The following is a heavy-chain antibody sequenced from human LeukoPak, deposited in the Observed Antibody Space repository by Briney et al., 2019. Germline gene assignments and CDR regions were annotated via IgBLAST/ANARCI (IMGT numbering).Heavy chain of an antibody. J-gene: IGHJ5*02. CDR2: IIPIFGTA. V-gene: IGHV1-69*13. CDR3: ARGYIAADDNS. Sequence: SVKVSCKASGGTFSSYAISWVRQAPGQGLEWMGGIIPIFGTANYAQKFQGRVTITADESTSTAYMELSRLGSDDTAVYFCARGYIAADDNSWGQGTLVTVSS. CDR1: GGTFSSYA. D-gene: IGHD6-13*01.